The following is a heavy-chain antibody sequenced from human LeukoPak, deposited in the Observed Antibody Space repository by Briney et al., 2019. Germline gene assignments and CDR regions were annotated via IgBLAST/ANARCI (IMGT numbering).Heavy chain of an antibody. CDR1: GGTFSSYA. D-gene: IGHD6-13*01. CDR2: IIPIFGTA. Sequence: SVKVSCKASGGTFSSYAISWVRQAPGQGLEWMGGIIPIFGTANYAQKFQGRVTITADESTSTAYMELSSLRSEDTAVYYCARDRSSSWEPYHYYYMDVWGKGTTVTISS. CDR3: ARDRSSSWEPYHYYYMDV. V-gene: IGHV1-69*13. J-gene: IGHJ6*03.